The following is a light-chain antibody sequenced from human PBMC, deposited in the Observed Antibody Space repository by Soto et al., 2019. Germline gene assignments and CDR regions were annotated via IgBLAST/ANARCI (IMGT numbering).Light chain of an antibody. Sequence: DIQMTQSPSSLSASVGDRVTITCRASQSICSYLNWYQQKPGKAPKLLIYAASSLQSGVPSRFSGSGSGTDFTLTISSLQPEDFATYYCQQSYSTPDTFGQGTKLDIK. V-gene: IGKV1-39*01. CDR2: AAS. J-gene: IGKJ2*01. CDR1: QSICSY. CDR3: QQSYSTPDT.